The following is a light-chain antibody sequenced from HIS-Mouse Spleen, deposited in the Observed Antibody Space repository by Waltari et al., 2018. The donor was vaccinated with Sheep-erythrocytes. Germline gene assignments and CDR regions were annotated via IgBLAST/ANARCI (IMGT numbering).Light chain of an antibody. Sequence: LTQPPSASGSPGQSVTISCTGDKLGDKYACWYQQKPGQSPVLVIYQDSKRPSGFPERFSGSNSGNTATLTISGTQAMDEADYYCQAWDSSIYVFGTGTKVTVL. V-gene: IGLV3-1*01. J-gene: IGLJ1*01. CDR1: KLGDKY. CDR2: QDS. CDR3: QAWDSSIYV.